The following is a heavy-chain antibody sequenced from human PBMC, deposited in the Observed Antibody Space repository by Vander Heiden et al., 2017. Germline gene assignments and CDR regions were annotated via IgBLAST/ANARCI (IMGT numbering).Heavy chain of an antibody. Sequence: QLQLVRSGAEVKKPGASVKVSCKASGYTFTGYYMHWVRQAPGQGLEWMGWINPNSGGTNYAQKFQGRVTMTRDTSISTAYMELSRLRSDDTAVYYCARSWYYYGSGSYYRGYGMDVWGQGTTVTVSS. CDR2: INPNSGGT. V-gene: IGHV1-2*02. D-gene: IGHD3-10*01. CDR3: ARSWYYYGSGSYYRGYGMDV. CDR1: GYTFTGYY. J-gene: IGHJ6*02.